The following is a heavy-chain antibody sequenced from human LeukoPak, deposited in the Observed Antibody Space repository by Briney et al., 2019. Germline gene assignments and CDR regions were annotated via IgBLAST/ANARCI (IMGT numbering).Heavy chain of an antibody. D-gene: IGHD1-1*01. Sequence: GGSLRLSCVVSGFTFSDYAMSWVRQAPGKGLAWVSTNSGYGGSTYYADSVKGRFTISRDNSKNTLYLQMNSLRAEDTAVYYCAKENPLQNWNYDYWGQGTLVTVSS. V-gene: IGHV3-23*01. CDR1: GFTFSDYA. CDR2: NSGYGGST. J-gene: IGHJ4*02. CDR3: AKENPLQNWNYDY.